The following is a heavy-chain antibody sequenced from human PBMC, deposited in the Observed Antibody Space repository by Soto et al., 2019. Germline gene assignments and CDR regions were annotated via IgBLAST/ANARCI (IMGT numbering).Heavy chain of an antibody. V-gene: IGHV1-69*13. CDR1: GGTFSSYA. CDR2: IIPIFGTA. Sequence: RASVKVSCKASGGTFSSYAISWVRQAPGQGLEWMGGIIPIFGTANYAQKFQGRVTITADESTSTAYMELSSLRSEDTAVYYCARDSSSWYRYFQHWGQGTLVTVSS. J-gene: IGHJ1*01. D-gene: IGHD6-13*01. CDR3: ARDSSSWYRYFQH.